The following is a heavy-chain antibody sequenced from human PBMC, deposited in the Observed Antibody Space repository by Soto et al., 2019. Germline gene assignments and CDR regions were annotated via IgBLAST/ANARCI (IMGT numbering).Heavy chain of an antibody. V-gene: IGHV1-18*01. CDR2: IRAYNGNT. CDR1: GYTFTSYG. CDR3: ARDKGDGSGSYYGY. J-gene: IGHJ4*02. Sequence: QVQLVQSGAEVKKPGASVKVSCKASGYTFTSYGISWVRQAPGPGLEWMGCIRAYNGNTNYAQKHQGRVTMTTDTSTSTTYMELRSLRSDDTAVYYWARDKGDGSGSYYGYWGQGTLVTVSS. D-gene: IGHD3-10*01.